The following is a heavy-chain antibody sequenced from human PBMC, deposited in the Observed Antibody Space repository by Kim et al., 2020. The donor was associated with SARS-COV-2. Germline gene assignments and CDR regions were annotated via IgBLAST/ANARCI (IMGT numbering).Heavy chain of an antibody. CDR1: GGSISSGGYY. Sequence: SETLSLTCTVSGGSISSGGYYWSWIRQHPGKGLEWIGYIYYSGSTYYNPSLKSRVTISVDTSKNQFSLKLSSVTAADTAVYYCARERYCSSTSCYTRIDYWGQGTLVTVSS. CDR2: IYYSGST. CDR3: ARERYCSSTSCYTRIDY. J-gene: IGHJ4*02. V-gene: IGHV4-31*03. D-gene: IGHD2-2*02.